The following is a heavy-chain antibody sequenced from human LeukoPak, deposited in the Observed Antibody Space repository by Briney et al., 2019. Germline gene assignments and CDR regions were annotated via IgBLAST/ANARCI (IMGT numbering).Heavy chain of an antibody. J-gene: IGHJ4*02. CDR2: MWYGGSNK. CDR1: GFTFRSYG. Sequence: GVSLRLSCAASGFTFRSYGMHWVRQAPGKGLEWVAVMWYGGSNKYYAASVKGRFTISRDNSKTTLYLQMNSLRAEDTAVYYCTRDSRYYDGSGYYVEPDYWGQGTLVTVSS. CDR3: TRDSRYYDGSGYYVEPDY. V-gene: IGHV3-33*01. D-gene: IGHD3-22*01.